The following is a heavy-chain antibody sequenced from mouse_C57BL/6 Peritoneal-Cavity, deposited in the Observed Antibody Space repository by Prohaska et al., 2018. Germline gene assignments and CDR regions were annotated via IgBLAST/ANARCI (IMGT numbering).Heavy chain of an antibody. CDR2: INPNNGGT. Sequence: QQSGPDLVKPGASVRIPCKASGYTFTNNNRDWLKKSHGKSLEWIGDINPNNGGTIYNQKFKGKATLTVDKSSSTAYMELRSLTSEDTAVYYCARYYYGSSWYFDVWGTGTTVTVSS. CDR3: ARYYYGSSWYFDV. J-gene: IGHJ1*03. CDR1: GYTFTNNN. D-gene: IGHD1-1*01. V-gene: IGHV1-18*01.